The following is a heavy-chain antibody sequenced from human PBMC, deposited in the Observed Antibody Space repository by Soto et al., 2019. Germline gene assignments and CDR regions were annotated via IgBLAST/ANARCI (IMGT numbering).Heavy chain of an antibody. D-gene: IGHD6-19*01. CDR3: ATRFSSGWSRYNYFGP. CDR2: ISGNGGIS. CDR1: GFPFDSFA. J-gene: IGHJ5*02. Sequence: LRLSCAASGFPFDSFAMNWLRQAPGRGLEWVSIISGNGGISYYSDSVRGRFTVSRDNSKSTLYLQMTGLRDDDTAVYFCATRFSSGWSRYNYFGPWGQGTLVTVSS. V-gene: IGHV3-23*01.